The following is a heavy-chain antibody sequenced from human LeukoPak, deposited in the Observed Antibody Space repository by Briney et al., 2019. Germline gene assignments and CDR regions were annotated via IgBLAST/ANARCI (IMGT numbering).Heavy chain of an antibody. CDR1: GYTFTGYY. CDR2: INPNSGGT. D-gene: IGHD3-22*01. J-gene: IGHJ5*02. CDR3: ARDRTYYYDSSGYYYPDWFDP. Sequence: ASVKVSCKASGYTFTGYYMHWVRQAPGQGLEWMGWINPNSGGTNYAQKFQGRVTMTRDTSISTAYMELSRLRSDDTAVYYCARDRTYYYDSSGYYYPDWFDPWGQGTLVTVSS. V-gene: IGHV1-2*02.